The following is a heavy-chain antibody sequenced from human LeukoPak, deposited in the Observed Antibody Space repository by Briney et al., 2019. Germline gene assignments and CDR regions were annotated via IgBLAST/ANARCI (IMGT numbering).Heavy chain of an antibody. J-gene: IGHJ6*03. CDR2: IRYDGSNK. CDR3: ARDDIAARRYYMDV. V-gene: IGHV3-30*02. Sequence: GGSLRLSCAASGFTFSSYGMHWVRQAPGKGLEWVAFIRYDGSNKYYADSVKGRFTISRDNSKNTLYLQMNSLRAEDTAVYYCARDDIAARRYYMDVWGKGTTVTVSS. D-gene: IGHD6-6*01. CDR1: GFTFSSYG.